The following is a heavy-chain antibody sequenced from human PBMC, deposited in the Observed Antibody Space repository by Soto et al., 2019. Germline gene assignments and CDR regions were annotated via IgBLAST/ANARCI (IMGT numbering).Heavy chain of an antibody. J-gene: IGHJ4*02. D-gene: IGHD3-16*01. CDR1: VGSIRSNNW. CDR3: ARISAYHLDY. V-gene: IGHV4-4*02. Sequence: SEILSLTCAVSVGSIRSNNWWSWVRQPPGKGLEWIGEIYHSGVTNYNPSLKSRVTISVDKSKNQFSLKLSSLTAADTAVYYCARISAYHLDYWGQGTLVTVSS. CDR2: IYHSGVT.